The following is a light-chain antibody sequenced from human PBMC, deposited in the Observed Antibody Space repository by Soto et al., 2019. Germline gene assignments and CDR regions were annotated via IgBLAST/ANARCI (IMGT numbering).Light chain of an antibody. CDR3: CSYAGSPFYV. J-gene: IGLJ1*01. V-gene: IGLV2-11*01. CDR2: DVT. CDR1: SSDVGGYEY. Sequence: QSVLTQPRSVSGSPGQSVTISCTGTSSDVGGYEYVSWYQQHPGKAPKLVIYDVTKRPSGVPDRFSGSRSGNTASLTISGLQTEDEADYYCCSYAGSPFYVFGIGTKVHRP.